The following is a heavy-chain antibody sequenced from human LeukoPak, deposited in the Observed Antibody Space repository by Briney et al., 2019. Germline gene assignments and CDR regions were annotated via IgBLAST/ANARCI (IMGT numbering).Heavy chain of an antibody. D-gene: IGHD1-1*01. CDR3: ARNNWNSRTQRWFYFDY. V-gene: IGHV3-33*01. J-gene: IGHJ4*02. CDR2: IWHDGSNE. CDR1: GFNFGIHG. Sequence: GRSLRLSCAASGFNFGIHGMRWVRQAPGKGLEWLAIIWHDGSNEYYEDSVKGRFTISRDNSKNTVYLQMDSLRAEDTAVYYCARNNWNSRTQRWFYFDYWGQGTLVTVSS.